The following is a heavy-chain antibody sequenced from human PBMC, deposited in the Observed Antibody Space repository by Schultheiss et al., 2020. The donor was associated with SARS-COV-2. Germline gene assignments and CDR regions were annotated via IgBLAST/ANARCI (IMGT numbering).Heavy chain of an antibody. J-gene: IGHJ4*02. CDR1: GGSISSSSYY. CDR3: ARSLVRGDGLDY. CDR2: IYYSGST. Sequence: SETLSLTCTVSGGSISSSSYYWGWIRQPPGKGLEWIGSIYYSGSTYYNPSLKSRVTISVDTSKNQFSLKLSSVTAADTAVYYCARSLVRGDGLDYWGQGTLVTVSS. V-gene: IGHV4-39*01. D-gene: IGHD3-10*01.